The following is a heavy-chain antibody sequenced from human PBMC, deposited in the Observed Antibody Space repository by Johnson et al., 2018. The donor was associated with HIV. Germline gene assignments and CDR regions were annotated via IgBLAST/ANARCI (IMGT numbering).Heavy chain of an antibody. CDR1: GFTFSSYG. Sequence: QVLLVESGGGVVQPGGSLRLSCAASGFTFSSYGMHWVRQAPGKGLEWVAFIGFDGTKSYYADSVKGRFNISRDNSKNALYLQMSSLRPEDTAVYYCAKPPSMGADAFDIWGQGAMVTVSS. V-gene: IGHV3-30*02. D-gene: IGHD3-16*01. CDR2: IGFDGTKS. J-gene: IGHJ3*02. CDR3: AKPPSMGADAFDI.